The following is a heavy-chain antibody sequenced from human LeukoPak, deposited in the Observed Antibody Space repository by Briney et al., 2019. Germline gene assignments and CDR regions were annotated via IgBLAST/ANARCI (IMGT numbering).Heavy chain of an antibody. V-gene: IGHV1-69*13. Sequence: SVKVSRXASGGTFSSYAISWVRQAPGQGLGWMGGIIPIFGTANYAQKFQGRVTITADESTSTAYMELSNLRSEDTAVHYCARGRFLEWLLYHPTFDYWGQGTLVTVSS. D-gene: IGHD3-3*01. J-gene: IGHJ4*02. CDR1: GGTFSSYA. CDR2: IIPIFGTA. CDR3: ARGRFLEWLLYHPTFDY.